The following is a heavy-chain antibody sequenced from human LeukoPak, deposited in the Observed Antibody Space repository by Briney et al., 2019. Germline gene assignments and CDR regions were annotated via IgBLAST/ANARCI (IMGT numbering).Heavy chain of an antibody. J-gene: IGHJ4*02. CDR3: ATIAPGDLFDS. Sequence: GASVKVSCKAPGYTFTSYGIRWVRQAPGQGLEWMGWISAYNGNTNYAQKLQGRVTMTTDTSTSTAYMELRSLRSEDTAMYYCATIAPGDLFDSWGQGTLVTVSS. CDR1: GYTFTSYG. V-gene: IGHV1-18*01. CDR2: ISAYNGNT. D-gene: IGHD7-27*01.